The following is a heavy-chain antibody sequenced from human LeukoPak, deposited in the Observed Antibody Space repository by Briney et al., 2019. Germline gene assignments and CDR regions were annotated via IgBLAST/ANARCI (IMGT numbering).Heavy chain of an antibody. Sequence: SETLSLTCTVSGGSISSYYWSWIRQPPGKGLEWIGYIYYSWSTNYNPSLKSRVTISVDTSKNQFSLKLSSVTAADTAVYYCARGLGYCSSTSCLNYGMDVWGQGTTVTVSS. J-gene: IGHJ6*02. D-gene: IGHD2-2*01. CDR1: GGSISSYY. CDR3: ARGLGYCSSTSCLNYGMDV. V-gene: IGHV4-59*01. CDR2: IYYSWST.